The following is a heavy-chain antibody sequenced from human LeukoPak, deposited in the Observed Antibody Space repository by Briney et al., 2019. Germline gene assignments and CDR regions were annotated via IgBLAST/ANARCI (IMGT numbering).Heavy chain of an antibody. CDR3: AISYSSVVLFDY. Sequence: TLSPTCTLSGGSTSSDYSSWIRPPPGEGLEWIAYIYYSGSTNYNPSLKSRDTISVDTSKNQFSLKLSSVTAADTAVYYCAISYSSVVLFDYWGQGTLVTVSS. D-gene: IGHD6-19*01. J-gene: IGHJ4*02. CDR2: IYYSGST. CDR1: GGSTSSDY. V-gene: IGHV4-59*01.